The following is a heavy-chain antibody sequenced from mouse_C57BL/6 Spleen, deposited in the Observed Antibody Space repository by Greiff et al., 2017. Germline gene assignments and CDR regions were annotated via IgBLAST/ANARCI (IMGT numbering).Heavy chain of an antibody. V-gene: IGHV1-7*01. CDR3: ARSKDYDAAWFAY. CDR2: INPSSGYT. Sequence: QVQLKESGAELAKPGASVKLSCKASGYTFTSYWMHWVKQRPGQGLEWIGYINPSSGYTKYNQKFKDKATLTADKSSNTAYMQLSSLTYEDSAVYYCARSKDYDAAWFAYWGQGTLVTVSA. J-gene: IGHJ3*01. D-gene: IGHD2-4*01. CDR1: GYTFTSYW.